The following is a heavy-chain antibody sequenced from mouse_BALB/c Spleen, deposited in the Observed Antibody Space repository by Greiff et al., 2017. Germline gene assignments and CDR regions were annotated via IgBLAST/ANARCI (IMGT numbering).Heavy chain of an antibody. CDR2: IWAGGST. V-gene: IGHV2-9*02. J-gene: IGHJ4*01. D-gene: IGHD4-1*01. CDR1: GFSLTSYG. CDR3: ARAGTFYAMDY. Sequence: QVQLKESGPGLVAPSQSLSITCTVSGFSLTSYGVHWVRQPPGKGLEWLRVIWAGGSTNYNSALMSRLSISKDNSKSQVFLKMNSLQTDDTAMYYCARAGTFYAMDYWGQGASVTVSS.